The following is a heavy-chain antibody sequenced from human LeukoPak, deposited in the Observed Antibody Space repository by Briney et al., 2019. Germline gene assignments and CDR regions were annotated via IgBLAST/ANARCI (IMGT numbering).Heavy chain of an antibody. D-gene: IGHD2-15*01. CDR1: GFTFSSYV. V-gene: IGHV3-30*02. J-gene: IGHJ3*02. CDR2: IRYDGSYK. CDR3: ARDQGVYCSGGSCTAFDI. Sequence: GGSLRLSCAASGFTFSSYVMHWVRQAPGKGLEWVAFIRYDGSYKYYADSVKGRFTISRDNSKNTLYLQMNSLRAEDTAVYYCARDQGVYCSGGSCTAFDIWGQGTMVTVSS.